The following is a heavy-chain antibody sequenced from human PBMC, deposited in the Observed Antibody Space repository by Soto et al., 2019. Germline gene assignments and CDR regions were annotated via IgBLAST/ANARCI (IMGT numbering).Heavy chain of an antibody. J-gene: IGHJ4*02. CDR3: AREAGSGSYYPFDY. Sequence: ASVKVSCKASGYTFTHYAISWMRQTPGQGLEWMGWISPYNGDTKYAQKFQGRVTMTTDTSTTTADMEMRRLRSDDTAVYYCAREAGSGSYYPFDYWGQGTLVTVSS. CDR2: ISPYNGDT. D-gene: IGHD3-10*01. CDR1: GYTFTHYA. V-gene: IGHV1-18*01.